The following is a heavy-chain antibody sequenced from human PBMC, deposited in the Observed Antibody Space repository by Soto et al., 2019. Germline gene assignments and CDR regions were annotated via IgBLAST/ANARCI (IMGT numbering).Heavy chain of an antibody. CDR3: ARTVGATTAVWFDP. CDR1: GYTFTSYG. J-gene: IGHJ5*02. CDR2: ISAYNGNT. V-gene: IGHV1-18*01. D-gene: IGHD1-26*01. Sequence: ASVKVSCKASGYTFTSYGISWVRQAPGQGLEWMGWISAYNGNTNYAQKLQGRVTMTTDTSMSTAYMELRSLRSDDTAVYYCARTVGATTAVWFDPWGQGTLVTVSS.